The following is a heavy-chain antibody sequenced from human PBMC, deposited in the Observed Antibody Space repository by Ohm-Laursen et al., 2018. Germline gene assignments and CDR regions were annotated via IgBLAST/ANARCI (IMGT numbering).Heavy chain of an antibody. CDR1: GGSISSFY. D-gene: IGHD3-22*01. Sequence: SETLSLTCSVSGGSISSFYWSWIRQPAGKGLEWIGRIYTSGSTSYNPSLKGRVTIFVDTSKNQFSLKLSPVTAADTAVYYCAREDYSGYLYWGQGTPVTVSS. CDR2: IYTSGST. J-gene: IGHJ4*02. V-gene: IGHV4-4*07. CDR3: AREDYSGYLY.